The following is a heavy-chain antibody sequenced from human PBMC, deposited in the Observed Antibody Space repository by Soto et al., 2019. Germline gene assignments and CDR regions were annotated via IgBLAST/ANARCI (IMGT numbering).Heavy chain of an antibody. V-gene: IGHV3-11*06. D-gene: IGHD2-2*01. Sequence: QVQLVESGGGLVKPGGSLRLSCAASGFTFSDYYMSWIRQAPGKGLEWVSYISSSSSYTNYADSVKGRFTISRDNAKNSLYLHMNSLRAEDTAVYYCARDVYCSSTSCYLGAYRMDVWGQGTTVTVSS. J-gene: IGHJ6*02. CDR1: GFTFSDYY. CDR2: ISSSSSYT. CDR3: ARDVYCSSTSCYLGAYRMDV.